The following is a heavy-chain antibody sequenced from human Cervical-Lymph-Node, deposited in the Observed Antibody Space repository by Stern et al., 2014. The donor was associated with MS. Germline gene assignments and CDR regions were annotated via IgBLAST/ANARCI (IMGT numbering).Heavy chain of an antibody. CDR3: ARGSDWYPLDY. CDR2: ISFDGAKT. V-gene: IGHV3-30*03. Sequence: VQLVESGGGVVQPGRSLSMSCSPSGFAFSTYGMHWVRQALRKGMEGVALISFDGAKTYYADSVKGRFTISRDNPKNTLYLQMKSLRGEDTAVYYCARGSDWYPLDYWGQGTLVTVSS. CDR1: GFAFSTYG. D-gene: IGHD6-19*01. J-gene: IGHJ4*02.